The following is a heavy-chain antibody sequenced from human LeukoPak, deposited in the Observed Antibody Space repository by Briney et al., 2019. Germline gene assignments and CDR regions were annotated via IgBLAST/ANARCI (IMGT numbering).Heavy chain of an antibody. CDR3: ARDRISINALDM. D-gene: IGHD1-14*01. J-gene: IGHJ3*02. CDR1: GASISGHY. V-gene: IGHV4-59*11. Sequence: PSETLFLTCTVSGASISGHYLTWLRQPPGKGLEWIGYISHIGSTNYNPSLKSRLTLSVDTSKNQFSLKLTSVTAADTAVYYCARDRISINALDMWGQGTMVTVSS. CDR2: ISHIGST.